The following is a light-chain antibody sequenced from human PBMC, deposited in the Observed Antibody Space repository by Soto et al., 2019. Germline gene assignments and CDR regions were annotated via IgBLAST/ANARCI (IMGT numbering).Light chain of an antibody. CDR1: QDIRTF. Sequence: DFQMTQSPSSLSAFVGDRVTITCQASQDIRTFLNWYQQKPGKAPELLNYDASNSKPGVPLRISGSESGTDFTFTISSLQPEDIATYHCQHYDLLPPTFGGGTRVEI. J-gene: IGKJ4*01. CDR3: QHYDLLPPT. V-gene: IGKV1-33*01. CDR2: DAS.